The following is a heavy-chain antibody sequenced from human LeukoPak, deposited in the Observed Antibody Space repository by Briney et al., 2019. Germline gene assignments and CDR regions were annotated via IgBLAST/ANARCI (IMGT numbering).Heavy chain of an antibody. V-gene: IGHV3-23*01. CDR3: AKDGTGCGGDCYSDY. CDR1: GFTFSNYG. D-gene: IGHD2-21*02. J-gene: IGHJ4*02. Sequence: GGSLRLSCAASGFTFSNYGMSWVRQAPGKGLEWVSSISGSGYTYYADSVKGRFTISRDNSKNTLYLQMNSLRAEDTAVYYCAKDGTGCGGDCYSDYWGQGTLLTVSS. CDR2: ISGSGYT.